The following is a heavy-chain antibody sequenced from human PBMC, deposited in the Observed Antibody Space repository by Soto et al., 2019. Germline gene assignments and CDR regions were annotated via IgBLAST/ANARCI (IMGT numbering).Heavy chain of an antibody. V-gene: IGHV3-23*01. CDR1: GCTFGSYA. Sequence: GGSLRLSYAASGCTFGSYARSWVRQAPGKGLEWVSAISGSGGSTYYADSVKGRFTISRDNSKNTLYLQMNSLRAEDTAVYYCAKDRSRDYDFWSGYSIYFDYLGQGTLVPGSS. CDR2: ISGSGGST. J-gene: IGHJ4*02. D-gene: IGHD3-3*01. CDR3: AKDRSRDYDFWSGYSIYFDY.